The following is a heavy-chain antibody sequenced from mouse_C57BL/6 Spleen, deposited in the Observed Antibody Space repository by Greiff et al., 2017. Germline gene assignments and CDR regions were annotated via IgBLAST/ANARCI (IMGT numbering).Heavy chain of an antibody. J-gene: IGHJ2*01. D-gene: IGHD2-5*01. CDR1: GFTFSDYG. CDR3: ARKSNYDFDY. Sequence: EVQVVESGGGLVKPGGSLKLSCAASGFTFSDYGMHWVRQAPEKGLEWVAYISSGSSTIYYADTVKGRFTISRDNAKNTLFLQMTSLRSEDAAMYYCARKSNYDFDYWGQGTTLTVSS. CDR2: ISSGSSTI. V-gene: IGHV5-17*01.